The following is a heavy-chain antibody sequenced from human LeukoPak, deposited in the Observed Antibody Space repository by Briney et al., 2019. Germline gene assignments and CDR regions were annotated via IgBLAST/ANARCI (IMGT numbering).Heavy chain of an antibody. CDR2: IYYSGST. D-gene: IGHD2-2*01. V-gene: IGHV4-59*01. J-gene: IGHJ4*02. Sequence: PSETLSLTCTVSGGSISSYYWSWIRQPPGKGLEWLGYIYYSGSTNYNPSLKSRVTISVDTSKNQFSLKLSSVTAADTAVYYCARGCSSTSCYGLYYFDYWGQGTLVTVSS. CDR1: GGSISSYY. CDR3: ARGCSSTSCYGLYYFDY.